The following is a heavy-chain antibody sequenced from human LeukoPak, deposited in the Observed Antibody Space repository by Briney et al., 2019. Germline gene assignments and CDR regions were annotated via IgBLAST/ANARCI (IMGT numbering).Heavy chain of an antibody. CDR2: IYHSGST. CDR1: GGSISSSSYY. Sequence: SETLSLTCTVSGGSISSSSYYWGWIRQPPGKGPEWIGSIYHSGSTYYNPSLKSRVTISVDTSKNQFSLKLSSVTAADTAVYYCARSGSGWYWDWFDPWGQGTLVTVSS. D-gene: IGHD6-19*01. V-gene: IGHV4-39*07. J-gene: IGHJ5*02. CDR3: ARSGSGWYWDWFDP.